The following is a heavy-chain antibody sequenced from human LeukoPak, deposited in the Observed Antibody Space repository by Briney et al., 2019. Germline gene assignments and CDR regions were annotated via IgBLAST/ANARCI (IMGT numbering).Heavy chain of an antibody. D-gene: IGHD3-22*01. V-gene: IGHV4-34*01. CDR1: GGSFSGYY. CDR2: INHSGST. CDR3: ARDRQYYYDSSGYFFGL. Sequence: SETLSLTCAVYGGSFSGYYWSWIRQPPGKGLEWIGEINHSGSTNYNPSLKSRVTISVDTSKNQFSLKLSSVTAADTAVYYCARDRQYYYDSSGYFFGLWGQGTMVTVSS. J-gene: IGHJ3*01.